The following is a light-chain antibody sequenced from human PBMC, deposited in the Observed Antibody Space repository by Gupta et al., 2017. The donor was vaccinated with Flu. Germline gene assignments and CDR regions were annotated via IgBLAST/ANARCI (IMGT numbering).Light chain of an antibody. Sequence: DIQMTQSPSSLSASVGDSVTITCRASQGINNYLAWYQQKPGKVPKVLICGASTLQPGVPSRFSGSRSGTEFTLTISSLQPEDVATYYCQKEDSGPHTFGQGRQMEIK. CDR1: QGINNY. CDR3: QKEDSGPHT. V-gene: IGKV1-27*01. J-gene: IGKJ5*01. CDR2: GAS.